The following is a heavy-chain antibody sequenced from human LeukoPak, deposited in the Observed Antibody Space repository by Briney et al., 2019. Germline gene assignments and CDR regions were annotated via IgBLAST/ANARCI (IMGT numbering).Heavy chain of an antibody. J-gene: IGHJ3*02. V-gene: IGHV4-59*01. D-gene: IGHD5-12*01. CDR2: IYYTGST. CDR3: ARVYGSGYDFRGAFDI. CDR1: GGSISTYY. Sequence: TSETLSLTCTVSGGSISTYYWTWIRQPPGKGLEWIGYIYYTGSTNYNPSLKSRVTISVDTSKNQFSLKLSSVTAADTAIYYCARVYGSGYDFRGAFDIWGQGTTVTVSS.